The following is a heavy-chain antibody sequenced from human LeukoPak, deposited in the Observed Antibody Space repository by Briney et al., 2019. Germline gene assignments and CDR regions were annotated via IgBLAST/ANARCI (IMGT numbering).Heavy chain of an antibody. CDR1: GGTFSSYA. V-gene: IGHV1-69*06. J-gene: IGHJ4*02. Sequence: GSSVKVSCKASGGTFSSYAISWVRQAPGQGLEWMGGIIPIFGTANYAQKFQGRVTITADKSTSTAYMELSSLRSEDTAVYYCARDGTTYYDFWSGYSRFDYWGQGTLVTVSS. D-gene: IGHD3-3*01. CDR2: IIPIFGTA. CDR3: ARDGTTYYDFWSGYSRFDY.